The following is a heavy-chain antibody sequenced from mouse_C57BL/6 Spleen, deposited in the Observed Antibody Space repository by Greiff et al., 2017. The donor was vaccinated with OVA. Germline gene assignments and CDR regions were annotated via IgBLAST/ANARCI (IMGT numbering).Heavy chain of an antibody. CDR2: MDTSDSST. Sequence: QVQLQQSGAELVKPGASVKLSCKASGYTFTSYWMQWVKQRPGQGLEWIGEMDTSDSSTNYKQKFKGKATETGDTSTSTAYMQLSSLTSEDSAVYYCAGFSGDWVAYWGQGTLVTVSA. CDR3: AGFSGDWVAY. J-gene: IGHJ3*01. D-gene: IGHD2-13*01. V-gene: IGHV1-50*01. CDR1: GYTFTSYW.